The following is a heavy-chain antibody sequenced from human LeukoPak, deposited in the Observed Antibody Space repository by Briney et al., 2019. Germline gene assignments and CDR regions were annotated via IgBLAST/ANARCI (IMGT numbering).Heavy chain of an antibody. J-gene: IGHJ6*03. CDR3: ARGLYCSSTSCYGYYYYMDV. V-gene: IGHV4-39*01. Sequence: SSETLSLTCTVSGGSISSSSYYWGWIRQPPGKGLEWIGSIYYSESTYYNPSLKSRVTISVDTSKNQFSLKLSSVTAADTAVYYCARGLYCSSTSCYGYYYYMDVWGKGTTVTVSS. CDR1: GGSISSSSYY. D-gene: IGHD2-2*01. CDR2: IYYSEST.